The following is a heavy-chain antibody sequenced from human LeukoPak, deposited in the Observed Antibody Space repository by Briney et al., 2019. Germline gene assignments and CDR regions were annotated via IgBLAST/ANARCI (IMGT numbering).Heavy chain of an antibody. D-gene: IGHD6-13*01. CDR1: GFTFSSYE. CDR2: ISSGGSTM. Sequence: GGSLRLSCAASGFTFSSYEMYWVRQAPGKGPEWVSYISSGGSTMYYADSVKGRFTISRDNSKNTLYLQVNSLRAEDTAVYYCARDWNEQQLVGFKPTYYYYGMDVWGQGTTVTVSS. J-gene: IGHJ6*02. CDR3: ARDWNEQQLVGFKPTYYYYGMDV. V-gene: IGHV3-48*03.